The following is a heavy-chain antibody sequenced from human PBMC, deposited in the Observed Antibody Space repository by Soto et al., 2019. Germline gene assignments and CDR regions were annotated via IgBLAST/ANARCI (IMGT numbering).Heavy chain of an antibody. CDR2: ISPYDGYT. V-gene: IGHV1-18*01. CDR3: ARGGYYDSSGSRNYHYYGMNV. J-gene: IGHJ6*02. D-gene: IGHD3-22*01. CDR1: GYTFTSYG. Sequence: QVQLVQSGAEVKKPGASVKVSCKASGYTFTSYGINWVRQAPGQGLEWLGWISPYDGYTNYAQIFQGRVSMTTDTSTKTAYMELRSLRSDDTAMYYCARGGYYDSSGSRNYHYYGMNVWGQGTTVTVSS.